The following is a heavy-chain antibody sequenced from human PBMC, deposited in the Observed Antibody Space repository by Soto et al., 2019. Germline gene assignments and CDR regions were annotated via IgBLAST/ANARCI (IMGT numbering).Heavy chain of an antibody. V-gene: IGHV4-59*01. J-gene: IGHJ5*02. CDR2: IYYSGST. D-gene: IGHD3-16*01. CDR3: ARDHGGPNWFDP. CDR1: GGSISSYY. Sequence: SETLSLTCTVSGGSISSYYWSWIRQPPGKGLEWIGYIYYSGSTNYNPSLKSRVTISVDTSKNQFSLKLSSVTAADTAVYYCARDHGGPNWFDPWGQGTLVTVSS.